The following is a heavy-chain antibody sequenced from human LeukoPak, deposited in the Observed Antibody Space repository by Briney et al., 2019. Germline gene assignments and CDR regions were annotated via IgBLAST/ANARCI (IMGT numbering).Heavy chain of an antibody. D-gene: IGHD6-19*01. Sequence: GASLRISCAPSAPTLSTSGMHWVRQAPGKGVEWVPFIRPDGSDKTYVDSVKGPFTISRDNSKNTLYLQMNSLRPEDTAVYYCGKHDSSSDYWGQGTLVTVSS. J-gene: IGHJ4*02. CDR1: APTLSTSG. CDR3: GKHDSSSDY. CDR2: IRPDGSDK. V-gene: IGHV3-30*02.